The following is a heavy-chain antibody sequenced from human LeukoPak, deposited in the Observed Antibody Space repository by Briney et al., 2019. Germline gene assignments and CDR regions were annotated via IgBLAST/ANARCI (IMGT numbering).Heavy chain of an antibody. J-gene: IGHJ4*02. D-gene: IGHD1-26*01. CDR3: ASIPGNYFDY. V-gene: IGHV4-39*07. CDR2: IYDSGST. Sequence: SETLSLTCTVSGASIRSSYYYWGWIRQPPGKGLEWIGSIYDSGSTYYNPSLKSRVTISVDTSKNQFSLKLNSVTAADTAVYYCASIPGNYFDYWGQGTLVTVSS. CDR1: GASIRSSYYY.